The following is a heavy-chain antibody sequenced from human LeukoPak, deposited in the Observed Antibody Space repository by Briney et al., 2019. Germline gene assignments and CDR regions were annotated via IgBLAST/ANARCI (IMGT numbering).Heavy chain of an antibody. J-gene: IGHJ3*02. CDR1: GFPFSSYA. D-gene: IGHD1-26*01. CDR2: ISDSGGST. Sequence: GGSLRLSCSASGFPFSSYAMHWVRQAPGKGLEYVSAISDSGGSTYYADSVKGRFTISRDNAKNSLYLQMNSLRVEETAIYYCARGTDSGTSTRGGAFEIWGQGTMVTVSS. CDR3: ARGTDSGTSTRGGAFEI. V-gene: IGHV3-64*04.